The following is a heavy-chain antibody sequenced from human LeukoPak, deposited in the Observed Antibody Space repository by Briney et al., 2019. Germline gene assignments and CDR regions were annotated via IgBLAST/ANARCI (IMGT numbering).Heavy chain of an antibody. V-gene: IGHV4-59*12. Sequence: SETLSLTCSVSGVSISSYYWSWSRQPPGKGLEWVWYIYYSGSTNYNPSLKSRVTISVDTSKNQFSLKLSSVTAADTAVYYCARVLRNQDGGKKLAYFDYWGQGTLVTVSS. CDR3: ARVLRNQDGGKKLAYFDY. D-gene: IGHD4-23*01. J-gene: IGHJ4*02. CDR2: IYYSGST. CDR1: GVSISSYY.